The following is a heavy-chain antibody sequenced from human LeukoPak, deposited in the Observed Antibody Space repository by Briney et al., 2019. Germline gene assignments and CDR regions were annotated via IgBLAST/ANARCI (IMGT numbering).Heavy chain of an antibody. J-gene: IGHJ5*02. D-gene: IGHD3-10*01. Sequence: ASVKVSCKVSGYTLTELSMHWVRQAPGEGLEWMGGFDPEDGETIYAQKFQGRVTMTEDTSTDTAYMELSSLRSEDTAVYYCAIGGTMVRGVIITSNWFDPWGQGTLVTVSS. CDR2: FDPEDGET. CDR1: GYTLTELS. CDR3: AIGGTMVRGVIITSNWFDP. V-gene: IGHV1-24*01.